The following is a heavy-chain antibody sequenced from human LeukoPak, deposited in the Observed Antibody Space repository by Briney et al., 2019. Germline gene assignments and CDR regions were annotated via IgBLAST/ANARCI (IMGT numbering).Heavy chain of an antibody. J-gene: IGHJ4*02. Sequence: GGSLRLSCAASGFTFSGYAMTWVRQAPGKGLEWVSSITGSGDYTYYIDSVKGRFTISRDNSKNILYLQMNSLRGEDTAVYYCAKSPGGWFHDHWGQGTLVTVSS. CDR2: ITGSGDYT. CDR3: AKSPGGWFHDH. D-gene: IGHD6-19*01. CDR1: GFTFSGYA. V-gene: IGHV3-23*01.